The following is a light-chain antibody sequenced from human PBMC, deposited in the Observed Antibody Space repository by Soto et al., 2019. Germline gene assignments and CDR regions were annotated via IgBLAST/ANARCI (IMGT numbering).Light chain of an antibody. J-gene: IGKJ1*01. CDR2: DAS. CDR3: PHYGXMWT. V-gene: IGKV1-5*01. CDR1: KSISSW. Sequence: DIQMTQSPSTLSASVGDIVTITCRAIKSISSWLACYQQKPGKATKLLIYDASSLESGVPSRFSGSGSGTEFILTISRLQPDDFASYSCPHYGXMWTCGQGTKV.